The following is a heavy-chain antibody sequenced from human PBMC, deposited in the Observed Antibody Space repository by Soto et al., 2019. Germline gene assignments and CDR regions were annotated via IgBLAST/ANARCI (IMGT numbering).Heavy chain of an antibody. Sequence: QVQLVQSGAEVKKPGSSVKVSCKASGGTFSTYAISWVRQAPGQGLEWMGGIIPIFNRPNYAQKFQARLTIAADESSSTAYMELSSLGSEDPAVYYCARQLNWNYYYYGMDVWGQGTTVTVSS. D-gene: IGHD1-1*01. V-gene: IGHV1-69*12. CDR3: ARQLNWNYYYYGMDV. J-gene: IGHJ6*02. CDR1: GGTFSTYA. CDR2: IIPIFNRP.